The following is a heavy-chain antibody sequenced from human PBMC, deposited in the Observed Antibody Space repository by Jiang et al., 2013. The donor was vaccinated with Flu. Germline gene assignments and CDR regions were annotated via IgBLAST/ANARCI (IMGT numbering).Heavy chain of an antibody. V-gene: IGHV1-3*01. CDR1: GYTFTSYA. CDR3: ARDFIAVAGRDAFDI. J-gene: IGHJ3*02. Sequence: VSCKASGYTFTSYAMHWVRQAPGQRLEWMGWINAGNGNTKYSQKFQGRVTITRDTSASTAYMELSSLRSEDTAVYYCARDFIAVAGRDAFDIWGQGTMVTVSS. CDR2: INAGNGNT. D-gene: IGHD6-19*01.